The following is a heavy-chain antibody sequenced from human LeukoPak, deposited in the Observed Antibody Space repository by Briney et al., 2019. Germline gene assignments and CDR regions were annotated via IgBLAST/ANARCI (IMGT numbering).Heavy chain of an antibody. J-gene: IGHJ3*02. Sequence: PGGSLRLSCAASGFTFDDYAMHWVRQAPGKGLEWVSGISWNSGSIGYADSVKGRFTISRDNAKSSLYLQMNSLRAEDTALYYCAKGRERYYDSSGYLQHDAFDIWGQGTMVTVSS. CDR3: AKGRERYYDSSGYLQHDAFDI. D-gene: IGHD3-22*01. V-gene: IGHV3-9*01. CDR1: GFTFDDYA. CDR2: ISWNSGSI.